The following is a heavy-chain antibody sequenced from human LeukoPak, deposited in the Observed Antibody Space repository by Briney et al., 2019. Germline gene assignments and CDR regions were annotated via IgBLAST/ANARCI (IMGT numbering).Heavy chain of an antibody. D-gene: IGHD3-22*01. Sequence: SETLSLTCTVSGGSITSEDNYWSWIRQPQGKGLEWIGDIYYSGRTFFAPSLKSRVSISIDTSKNQFSLRLTSVTAADTAIYFCARMDCDTSGHYYMGFDYWGQGALVTVSS. CDR2: IYYSGRT. CDR3: ARMDCDTSGHYYMGFDY. CDR1: GGSITSEDNY. J-gene: IGHJ4*02. V-gene: IGHV4-30-4*01.